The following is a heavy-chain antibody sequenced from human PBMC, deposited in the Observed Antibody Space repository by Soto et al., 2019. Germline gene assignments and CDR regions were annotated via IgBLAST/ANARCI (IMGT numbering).Heavy chain of an antibody. CDR2: TYHSGNP. J-gene: IGHJ5*02. CDR1: GDTISTGGYT. D-gene: IGHD6-6*01. Sequence: TLSLTCDVSGDTISTGGYTWAWIRQPPGKALEWIGHTYHSGNPYYNPSLESRVTISLDTSRNQFSLTLHSVTAADTAIYYCARDRHNNFFDPWGQGTLVTVSS. V-gene: IGHV4-30-2*01. CDR3: ARDRHNNFFDP.